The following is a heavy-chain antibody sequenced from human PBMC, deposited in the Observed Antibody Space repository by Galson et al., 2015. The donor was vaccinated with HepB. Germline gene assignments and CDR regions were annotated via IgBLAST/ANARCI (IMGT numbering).Heavy chain of an antibody. J-gene: IGHJ5*02. CDR2: INPSGGST. CDR1: GSTFTSYY. V-gene: IGHV1-46*03. D-gene: IGHD3-10*01. CDR3: ARDNGGLLWFGELYA. Sequence: SVKVSCKASGSTFTSYYMHCVRQAPGQGLEWMGIINPSGGSTSYGQKFQGRVTMTRDRSTSTVYMELSSLRSEDTAVYYCARDNGGLLWFGELYAWGQGTLVTVSS.